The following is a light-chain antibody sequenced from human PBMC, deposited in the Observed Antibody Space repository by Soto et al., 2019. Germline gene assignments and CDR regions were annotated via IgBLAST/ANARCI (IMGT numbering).Light chain of an antibody. CDR2: GAS. J-gene: IGKJ1*01. CDR3: QQRSNCPLT. Sequence: LVKTQCPRSLPVSPGGSESHSCRASQSVSSSLPWYQQKPGQAPRLLIYGASTRATGIPARFSGSGSGTEFTLTISSLESEDLAVYYCQQRSNCPLTFGQGTKVDIK. CDR1: QSVSSS. V-gene: IGKV3-15*01.